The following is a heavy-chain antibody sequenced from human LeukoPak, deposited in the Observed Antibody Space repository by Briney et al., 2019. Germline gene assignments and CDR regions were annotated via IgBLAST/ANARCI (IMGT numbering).Heavy chain of an antibody. CDR1: GFTFPRHA. V-gene: IGHV3-23*01. CDR3: ASSTPTVTPNSGVYYMDV. Sequence: GGSLRLSCAAAGFTFPRHAMSWVRQAPGKGLEWVASSAGSGGSTHYADSVKGRFTISRDNSQNTVYLHMNSLRANDTAVYYCASSTPTVTPNSGVYYMDVWGKGTTVTVSS. D-gene: IGHD4-17*01. CDR2: SAGSGGST. J-gene: IGHJ6*03.